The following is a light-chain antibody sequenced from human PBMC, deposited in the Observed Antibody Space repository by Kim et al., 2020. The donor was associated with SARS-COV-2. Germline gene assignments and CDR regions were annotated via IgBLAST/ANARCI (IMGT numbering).Light chain of an antibody. V-gene: IGKV3-15*01. J-gene: IGKJ1*01. CDR3: QQYNYWLTWT. CDR2: GAT. Sequence: PGERATLSCRASQSVGSKLAWYQQKPGKAPRLLIYGATTRATGIPARFSGSGSGTEFTLTISSLQSEDSAVYYCQQYNYWLTWTFGQGTKVDIK. CDR1: QSVGSK.